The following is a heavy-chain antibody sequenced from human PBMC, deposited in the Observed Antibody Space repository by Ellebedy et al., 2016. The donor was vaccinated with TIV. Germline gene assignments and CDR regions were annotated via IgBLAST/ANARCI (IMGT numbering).Heavy chain of an antibody. D-gene: IGHD3-10*01. CDR2: INSDGSST. J-gene: IGHJ6*02. V-gene: IGHV3-74*01. Sequence: GESLKISCAASGFTFSSYWMHWVRQAPGKGLVWVSRINSDGSSTSYADSVKGRFTISRDNAKNTLYLQMNSLRAEDTAVYYCARGYGSGSYYRRHYYYGMDVWGQGTTVTVSS. CDR1: GFTFSSYW. CDR3: ARGYGSGSYYRRHYYYGMDV.